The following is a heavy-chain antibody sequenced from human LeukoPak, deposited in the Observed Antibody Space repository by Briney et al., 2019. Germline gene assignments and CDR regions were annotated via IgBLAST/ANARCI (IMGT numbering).Heavy chain of an antibody. Sequence: ASVKVSCKASGYTFTSYGISWVRQAPGQGLEWMGWISAYNGNTNYAQKLQGRVTMTTDTSTSTAYMELRSLRSDDTAVYYCARDRGIAVAGTTRENDYWGQGTLVTVSS. J-gene: IGHJ4*02. V-gene: IGHV1-18*01. CDR1: GYTFTSYG. D-gene: IGHD6-19*01. CDR2: ISAYNGNT. CDR3: ARDRGIAVAGTTRENDY.